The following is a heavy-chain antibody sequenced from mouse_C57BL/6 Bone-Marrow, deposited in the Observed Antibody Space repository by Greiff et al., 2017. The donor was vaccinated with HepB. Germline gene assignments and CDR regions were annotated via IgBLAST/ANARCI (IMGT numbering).Heavy chain of an antibody. CDR1: GFNIKDDY. CDR2: IDPENGDT. J-gene: IGHJ2*01. D-gene: IGHD2-3*01. Sequence: EVKLMESGAELVRPGASVKLSCTASGFNIKDDYMHWVKQRPEQGLEWIGWIDPENGDTEYASKFQGKATITADTSSNTAYLQLSSLTSEDTAVYYCTTGDGYYGLDYWGQGTTLTVSS. V-gene: IGHV14-4*01. CDR3: TTGDGYYGLDY.